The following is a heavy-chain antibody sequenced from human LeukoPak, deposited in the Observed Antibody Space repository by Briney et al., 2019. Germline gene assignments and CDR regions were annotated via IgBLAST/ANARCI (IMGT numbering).Heavy chain of an antibody. CDR3: TTGDGGYGSDDY. V-gene: IGHV3-15*01. CDR2: IKSKSDGGTT. J-gene: IGHJ4*02. Sequence: GGSLRLSCAASGFTFSNAWMSWVRQAPGKGLEWVGRIKSKSDGGTTDYAAPVKGRFTLSRDDSKNTVYLQMNSLKAEDTAVYYCTTGDGGYGSDDYWGQGTLVTVSS. CDR1: GFTFSNAW. D-gene: IGHD5-12*01.